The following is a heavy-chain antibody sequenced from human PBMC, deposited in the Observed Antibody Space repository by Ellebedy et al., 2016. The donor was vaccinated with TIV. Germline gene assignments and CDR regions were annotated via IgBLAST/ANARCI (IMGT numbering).Heavy chain of an antibody. Sequence: GESLKISCAASGFNVSSSYMSWVRQAPGKGLECVSVIYYVDSTYYADSVKGRFTISRDNPNNKLYLRMNSLRAEDTAVYYCAKDVIVSTASNFDYWGQGSLVTVSS. CDR3: AKDVIVSTASNFDY. CDR2: IYYVDST. CDR1: GFNVSSSY. J-gene: IGHJ4*02. V-gene: IGHV3-53*01. D-gene: IGHD5/OR15-5a*01.